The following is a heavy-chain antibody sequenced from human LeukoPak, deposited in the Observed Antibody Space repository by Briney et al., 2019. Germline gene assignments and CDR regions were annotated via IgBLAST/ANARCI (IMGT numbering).Heavy chain of an antibody. CDR2: ILPGDSDT. J-gene: IGHJ4*02. CDR1: GYTFVDYW. V-gene: IGHV5-51*01. D-gene: IGHD2-2*01. Sequence: AGESLKISCKASGYTFVDYWIGWVRQMPGKGLDWMGIILPGDSDTRYSPSFQGQVTISVDKSISSAYLQWNSLKASDSAIYYCARKFTYSSSWTVFDLWGQGTQVTVSS. CDR3: ARKFTYSSSWTVFDL.